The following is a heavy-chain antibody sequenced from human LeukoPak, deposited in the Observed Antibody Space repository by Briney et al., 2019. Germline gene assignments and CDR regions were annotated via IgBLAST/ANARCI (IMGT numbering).Heavy chain of an antibody. CDR3: AGYFCSGGSCYRYFDY. CDR1: GFTFSNAW. CDR2: ISGSGGGT. Sequence: GGSLRLSCAASGFTFSNAWMSWVRQAPGKGLEWVSTISGSGGGTYYADSVKGRFTISRDNSKNTLYLQMNSLRPEDTAVYYCAGYFCSGGSCYRYFDYWGQGTLVTVSS. V-gene: IGHV3-23*01. D-gene: IGHD2-15*01. J-gene: IGHJ4*02.